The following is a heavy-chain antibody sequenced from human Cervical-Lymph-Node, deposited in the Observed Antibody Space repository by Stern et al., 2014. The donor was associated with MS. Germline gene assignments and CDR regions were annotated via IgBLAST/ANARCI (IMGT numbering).Heavy chain of an antibody. V-gene: IGHV3-30*18. Sequence: VQLVQSEGGVVQPGRSLRLSCAASGFTFSSYGMHWVRQAPGKGLEWVAVISYDGSNKYYADSVKGRFTISRDNSKNTLYLQMNSLRAEDTAVYYCAKDLEMATHYYYYGMDVWGQGTTVTVSS. CDR2: ISYDGSNK. J-gene: IGHJ6*02. CDR3: AKDLEMATHYYYYGMDV. CDR1: GFTFSSYG. D-gene: IGHD5-24*01.